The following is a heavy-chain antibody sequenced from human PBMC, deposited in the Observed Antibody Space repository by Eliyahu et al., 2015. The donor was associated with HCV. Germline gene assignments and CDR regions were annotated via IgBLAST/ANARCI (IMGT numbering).Heavy chain of an antibody. CDR3: AKDTGGSGWYSFGLALSGHFDY. CDR2: ISGSGGST. V-gene: IGHV3-23*01. Sequence: EVQLLESGGGLVQPGGSLXLSCAASGFPFSSYAMTWVRQAPGKGLXWVSAISGSGGSTYYADSVKGRFTISRDNSKNTLYLQMNSLRAEDTAVYYCAKDTGGSGWYSFGLALSGHFDYWGQGTLVTVSS. D-gene: IGHD6-19*01. CDR1: GFPFSSYA. J-gene: IGHJ4*02.